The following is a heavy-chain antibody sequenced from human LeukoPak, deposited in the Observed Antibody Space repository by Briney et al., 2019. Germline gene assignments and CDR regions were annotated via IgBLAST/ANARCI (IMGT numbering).Heavy chain of an antibody. Sequence: SETLSLTCTVSGGSISSGDYYWSWTRQPPGKGLEWIGYIYYSGSTYYNPSLKSRVTISVDTSKNQFSLKLGSVTAADTAVYYCAREKSGSYYENFDYWGQGTLVTVSS. V-gene: IGHV4-30-4*01. CDR1: GGSISSGDYY. CDR2: IYYSGST. J-gene: IGHJ4*02. CDR3: AREKSGSYYENFDY. D-gene: IGHD3-10*01.